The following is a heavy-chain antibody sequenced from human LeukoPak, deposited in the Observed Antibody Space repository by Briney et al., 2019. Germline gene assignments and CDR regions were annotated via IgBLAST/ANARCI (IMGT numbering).Heavy chain of an antibody. V-gene: IGHV3-21*01. CDR1: GFTFSSYS. J-gene: IGHJ4*02. D-gene: IGHD5-18*01. CDR3: ARGYSYGDMPGY. Sequence: GGSPRLSCAASGFTFSSYSMNWVRQAPGRGLEWVSSISSSSSYIYYADSVKGRFTISRDNAKNSLYLQMNSLRAEDTAVYYCARGYSYGDMPGYWGQGTLVTVSS. CDR2: ISSSSSYI.